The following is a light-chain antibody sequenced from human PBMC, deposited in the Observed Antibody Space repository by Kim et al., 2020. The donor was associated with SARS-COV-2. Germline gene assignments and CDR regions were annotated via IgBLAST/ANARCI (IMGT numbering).Light chain of an antibody. Sequence: SYELTQPPSVSVSPGQTASITCSGDKLGDKYACWYQQKPGQSPVLVIYQDSKRPSGIPERFSGSNSGNTATLTISGTQAMDEADYYCQAWDSSTVVFGGATQLTDL. CDR1: KLGDKY. V-gene: IGLV3-1*01. J-gene: IGLJ2*01. CDR2: QDS. CDR3: QAWDSSTVV.